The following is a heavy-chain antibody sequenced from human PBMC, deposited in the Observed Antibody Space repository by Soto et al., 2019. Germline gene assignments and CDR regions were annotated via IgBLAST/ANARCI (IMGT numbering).Heavy chain of an antibody. Sequence: PSETLSLTCTVSGGSISSGDYYWSWIRQPPGKGLEWIGYIYYSGSTYYNPSLKSRVTISVDTSKNQFSLKLSSVTAADTAVYYCARAITMVRGEWFDPWGQGALVTVSS. J-gene: IGHJ5*02. CDR1: GGSISSGDYY. V-gene: IGHV4-30-4*01. D-gene: IGHD3-10*01. CDR3: ARAITMVRGEWFDP. CDR2: IYYSGST.